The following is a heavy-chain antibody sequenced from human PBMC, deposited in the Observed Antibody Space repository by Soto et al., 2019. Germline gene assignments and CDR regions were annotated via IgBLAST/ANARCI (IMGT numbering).Heavy chain of an antibody. CDR1: GFSFSSSW. CDR2: VNSDGSIT. CDR3: ARVGATTWY. V-gene: IGHV3-74*01. D-gene: IGHD1-26*01. J-gene: IGHJ4*02. Sequence: VGSMRISCAASGFSFSSSWMHWVRQAPGKGLVWVSRVNSDGSITNYADAVKGRFTISRDNAKNTLYLQMDGLRAEDTAVYYCARVGATTWYWGQGTLVTVSS.